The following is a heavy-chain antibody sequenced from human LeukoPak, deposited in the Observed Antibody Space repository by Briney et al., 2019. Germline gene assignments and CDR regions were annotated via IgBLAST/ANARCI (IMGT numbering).Heavy chain of an antibody. J-gene: IGHJ4*02. CDR3: ARPTMTTGYDFDY. CDR2: ISSSSYI. Sequence: GGSLRLSCAASGFTFSSYSMNWVRQAPGKGLEWVSSISSSSYIYYADSVKGRFTISRDNAKNSLYLQMNSLRAEDTAVYYCARPTMTTGYDFDYWGQGTLVTVSS. CDR1: GFTFSSYS. D-gene: IGHD4-17*01. V-gene: IGHV3-21*01.